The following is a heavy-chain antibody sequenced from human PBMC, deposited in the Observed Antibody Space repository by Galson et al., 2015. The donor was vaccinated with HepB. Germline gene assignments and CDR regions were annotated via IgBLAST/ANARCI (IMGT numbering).Heavy chain of an antibody. CDR2: TYYRSKWYN. V-gene: IGHV6-1*01. CDR1: EDSVSSNSAA. J-gene: IGHJ6*03. D-gene: IGHD1-26*01. Sequence: CAISEDSVSSNSAAWNWIRQSPSRGLEWLGRTYYRSKWYNDYAVSVKSRITINPDTSKNQFSLQLNSVTPEDTAVYYCAREVLGSYPYYYYYMDVWGKGTTVTVSS. CDR3: AREVLGSYPYYYYYMDV.